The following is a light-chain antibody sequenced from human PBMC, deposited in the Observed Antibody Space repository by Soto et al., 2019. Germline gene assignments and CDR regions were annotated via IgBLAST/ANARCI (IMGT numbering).Light chain of an antibody. CDR3: QQRSNWPSLT. CDR1: QSAGTN. Sequence: EIVMTQSPATLTVSPGERATLSCRASQSAGTNLAWYQQKPGQAPRLLISDASNRATGIPARFSGSGSETDFTLTISSLEPEDSAVYYCQQRSNWPSLTFGGGTKVDI. CDR2: DAS. V-gene: IGKV3-11*01. J-gene: IGKJ4*01.